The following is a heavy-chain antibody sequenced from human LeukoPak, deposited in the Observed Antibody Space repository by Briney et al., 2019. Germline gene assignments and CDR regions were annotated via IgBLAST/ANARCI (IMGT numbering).Heavy chain of an antibody. CDR2: VFFGGQT. D-gene: IGHD5-24*01. CDR1: GDPVWSYY. J-gene: IGHJ4*02. CDR3: ARGAYADRTGYNLDS. Sequence: PSKTLSLICSVSGDPVWSYYWTWVRQPPEKGLEWIGYVFFGGQTNYNPSVKSRVTISLDTSRSQFSLNLTSVTAADSAMYYCARGAYADRTGYNLDSWGQGTLVIVSS. V-gene: IGHV4-59*02.